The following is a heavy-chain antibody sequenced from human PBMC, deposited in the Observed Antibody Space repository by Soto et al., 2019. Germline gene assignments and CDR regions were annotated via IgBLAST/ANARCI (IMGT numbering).Heavy chain of an antibody. CDR1: GASVNSNY. D-gene: IGHD5-12*01. CDR3: ATGGGWLPDT. Sequence: AQLHESGPGLLKPSETLSLSCTVSGASVNSNYWSWIRQSPGKGLEWIGYIDHRGTTNYNPSLKSRVTISSDTPKNQFSLRLSSVTAVDTAVYYCATGGGWLPDTWGQGTLVTVSS. V-gene: IGHV4-59*02. CDR2: IDHRGTT. J-gene: IGHJ4*02.